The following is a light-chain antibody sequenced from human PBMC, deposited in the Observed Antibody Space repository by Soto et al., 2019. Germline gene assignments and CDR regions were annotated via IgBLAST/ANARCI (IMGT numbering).Light chain of an antibody. Sequence: QSALAQPPSASGSPGQSVTISCAGTSNDVGGYNFVSWYQQHPGKAPKLIIFEVSKRPSGVPDRFSGSKFGNTASLTVSGLQAEDEADYYCSSYAGTNIFYVFGTGTKLTVL. CDR2: EVS. V-gene: IGLV2-8*01. CDR3: SSYAGTNIFYV. J-gene: IGLJ1*01. CDR1: SNDVGGYNF.